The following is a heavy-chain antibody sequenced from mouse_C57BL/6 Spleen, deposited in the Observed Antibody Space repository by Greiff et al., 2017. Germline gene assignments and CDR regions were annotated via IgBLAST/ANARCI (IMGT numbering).Heavy chain of an antibody. Sequence: EVQLQESGGGLVQPKGSLKLSCAASGFSFNTYAMNWVRQAPGKGLEWVARIRSKSNNYATYYADSVKDRFTISRDDSESMLYLQMNNLKTEDTAMYYCVRQDDYEAMDYWGQGTSVTVSS. J-gene: IGHJ4*01. CDR1: GFSFNTYA. V-gene: IGHV10-1*01. CDR3: VRQDDYEAMDY. CDR2: IRSKSNNYAT.